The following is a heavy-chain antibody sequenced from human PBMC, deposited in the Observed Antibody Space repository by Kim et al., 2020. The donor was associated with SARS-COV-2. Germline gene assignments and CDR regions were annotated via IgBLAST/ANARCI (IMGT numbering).Heavy chain of an antibody. V-gene: IGHV3-43*01. D-gene: IGHD2-15*01. CDR3: AKDMGSALDY. J-gene: IGHJ4*02. Sequence: GGSLRLSCAASGFTFDDYTMHWVRQAPGKGLAWVSLISCDGGSTYYADSVKGRFTISRDNSKNSLYLQMNSLRTEDTALYYCAKDMGSALDYWGQGTLVTVSS. CDR2: ISCDGGST. CDR1: GFTFDDYT.